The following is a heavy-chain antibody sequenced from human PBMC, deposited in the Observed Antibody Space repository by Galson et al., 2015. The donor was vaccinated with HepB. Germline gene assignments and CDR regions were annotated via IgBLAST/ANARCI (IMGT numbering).Heavy chain of an antibody. Sequence: PELVTPTQTLTLTCTFSGFSLSTTGMCVNWIRQPPGKALEWLERVDWDDDKHYSTSLKTMLTISKDTSKNQVVLTMTNMDPVDTATYYCARSSSDSDSSGYFSVFDYWGQGTLVTVSS. CDR2: VDWDDDK. V-gene: IGHV2-70*11. CDR3: ARSSSDSDSSGYFSVFDY. CDR1: GFSLSTTGMC. J-gene: IGHJ4*02. D-gene: IGHD3-22*01.